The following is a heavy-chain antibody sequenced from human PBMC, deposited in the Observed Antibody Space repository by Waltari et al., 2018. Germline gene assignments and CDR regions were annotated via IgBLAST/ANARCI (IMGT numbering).Heavy chain of an antibody. CDR2: IKQDGSEK. V-gene: IGHV3-7*01. CDR1: GFTFSSYW. CDR3: AREPYYTVTETRFDY. J-gene: IGHJ4*02. Sequence: EVQLVESGGGLVQPGGSLRLSCAASGFTFSSYWMSWVRQAPGKGLEWVANIKQDGSEKYYVDSVKGRFTISRDNAKNSLYLQMNSLRAEDTAVYYCAREPYYTVTETRFDYWGQGTLVTVSS. D-gene: IGHD4-4*01.